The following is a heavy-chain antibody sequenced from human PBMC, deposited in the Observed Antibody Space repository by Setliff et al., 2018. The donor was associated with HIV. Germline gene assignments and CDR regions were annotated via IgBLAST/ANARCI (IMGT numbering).Heavy chain of an antibody. CDR1: GFTFSSYA. Sequence: PGGSLRLSCAASGFTFSSYAMHWVRQAPGKGLEWVAFISYDGRNKYYADSVKGRFTVSRDNSKNTLYLQMNSLRPEDTAVYYCTRPRGYTSGWPIGESFHHWGQGSLVTVSS. V-gene: IGHV3-30*04. J-gene: IGHJ1*01. CDR3: TRPRGYTSGWPIGESFHH. CDR2: ISYDGRNK. D-gene: IGHD6-19*01.